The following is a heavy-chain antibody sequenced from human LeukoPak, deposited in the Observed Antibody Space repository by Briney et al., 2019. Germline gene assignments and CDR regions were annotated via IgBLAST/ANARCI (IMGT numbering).Heavy chain of an antibody. CDR3: ARVYGSGNFDY. Sequence: SETLSLTCTVSGGSITSHYWSWIRQPAGKGLERIGRMYSSGSANYNPSLKSRVTMSVDTSKNQFSLKVSSVTAADTAVYYCARVYGSGNFDYWGQGTLVTVSS. CDR1: GGSITSHY. J-gene: IGHJ4*02. V-gene: IGHV4-4*07. D-gene: IGHD3-10*01. CDR2: MYSSGSA.